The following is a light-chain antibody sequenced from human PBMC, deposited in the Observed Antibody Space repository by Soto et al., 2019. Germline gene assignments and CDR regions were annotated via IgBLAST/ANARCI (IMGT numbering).Light chain of an antibody. V-gene: IGLV1-44*01. CDR2: SNN. CDR3: AACEICMNGQD. Sequence: QSVLTQPPSASGTPGQRVTISCSGSSSNIGSNTVNWYQQLPGTAPKLLIYSNNQRPSGVPDRFSGSKSGTSASLAISGLQSEDESDYYCAACEICMNGQDFGIGTKVT. J-gene: IGLJ1*01. CDR1: SSNIGSNT.